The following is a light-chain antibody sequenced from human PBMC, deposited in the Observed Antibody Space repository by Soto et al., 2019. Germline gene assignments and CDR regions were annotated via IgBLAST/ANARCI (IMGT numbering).Light chain of an antibody. Sequence: QSALTQPASVSGSPGQPITISCTGTSSDVGRYNYVSWYQQHPGKAPKLMIYDVSIRPSGVSDRFSGSKSGNTASLTISGLQAEDEADYYCSSYTSSSTVVFGGGTKLTVL. CDR3: SSYTSSSTVV. J-gene: IGLJ3*02. V-gene: IGLV2-14*03. CDR1: SSDVGRYNY. CDR2: DVS.